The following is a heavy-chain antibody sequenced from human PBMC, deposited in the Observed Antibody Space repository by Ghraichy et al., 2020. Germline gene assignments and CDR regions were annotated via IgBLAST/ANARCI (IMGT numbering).Heavy chain of an antibody. J-gene: IGHJ5*02. CDR3: AREWLRSRNWFDP. D-gene: IGHD5-12*01. V-gene: IGHV4-39*02. Sequence: SETLSLTCTVSGGSISSSSDYWGWIRQPPGKGLEWIGNIYYSGSTYYNPSLKSRVTISVDTSKNKFSLKVNPVTAADTAVYYCAREWLRSRNWFDPWGQGTLVTVSS. CDR1: GGSISSSSDY. CDR2: IYYSGST.